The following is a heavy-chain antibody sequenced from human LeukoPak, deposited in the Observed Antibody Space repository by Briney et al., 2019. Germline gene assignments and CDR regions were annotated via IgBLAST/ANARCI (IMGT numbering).Heavy chain of an antibody. CDR2: INPSGGST. J-gene: IGHJ4*02. V-gene: IGHV1-46*03. CDR1: GYTFTNYY. Sequence: ASVKVSCKASGYTFTNYYMFWVRQAPGQGLEWMGIINPSGGSTSYAQKFQGRVTMTRDTSTSTVYMELSSLRSGDTAVYYCARSPSMTINLDYWGQGTRVTVSS. D-gene: IGHD2/OR15-2a*01. CDR3: ARSPSMTINLDY.